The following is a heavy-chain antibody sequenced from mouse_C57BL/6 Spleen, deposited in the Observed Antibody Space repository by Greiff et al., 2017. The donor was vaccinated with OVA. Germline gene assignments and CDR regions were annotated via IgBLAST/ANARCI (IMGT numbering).Heavy chain of an antibody. Sequence: EVQLVESGGGLVKPGGSLKLPCAASGFTFSDYGMHWVRQAPEKGLEWVAYISSGSSTIYYADTVKGRFTISRDNAKNTLFLQMTSLRSEDTAMYYCARDYGNYFDYWGQGTTLTVSS. CDR2: ISSGSSTI. D-gene: IGHD2-1*01. CDR1: GFTFSDYG. CDR3: ARDYGNYFDY. J-gene: IGHJ2*01. V-gene: IGHV5-17*01.